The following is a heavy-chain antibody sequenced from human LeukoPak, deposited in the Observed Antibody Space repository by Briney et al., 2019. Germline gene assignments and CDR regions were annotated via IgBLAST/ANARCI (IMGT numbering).Heavy chain of an antibody. J-gene: IGHJ4*02. CDR1: GYTFTGYY. V-gene: IGHV1-2*02. D-gene: IGHD2-2*02. Sequence: GASVKVSCKASGYTFTGYYMHWVRQAPGQGLEWMGWINPNSGGTNYAQKFQGRVTMTRDTSISTAYVELGRLRSDDTAVYYCARDRGYCSYTSCYNLNYWGQGTLVTVSS. CDR3: ARDRGYCSYTSCYNLNY. CDR2: INPNSGGT.